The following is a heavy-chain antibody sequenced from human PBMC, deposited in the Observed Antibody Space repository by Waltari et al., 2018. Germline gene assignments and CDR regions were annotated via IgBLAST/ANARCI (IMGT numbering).Heavy chain of an antibody. CDR1: GGSISSTY. J-gene: IGHJ4*02. Sequence: QVQLQESGPGLVKPSETLSLTCTVSGGSISSTYWSWIRQPPGKGMEWIGYIYYSGSTNYNPSLKSRVTISVDTSKNQFSLKLSSVTAADTAVYYCARDRDNGSLGYWGQGTLVTVSS. V-gene: IGHV4-59*01. CDR2: IYYSGST. D-gene: IGHD1-26*01. CDR3: ARDRDNGSLGY.